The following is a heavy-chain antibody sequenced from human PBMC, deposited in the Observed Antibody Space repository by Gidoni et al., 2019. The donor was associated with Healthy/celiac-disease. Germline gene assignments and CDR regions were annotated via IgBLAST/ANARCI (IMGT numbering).Heavy chain of an antibody. J-gene: IGHJ4*02. V-gene: IGHV4-39*01. CDR3: ARHGPLLGYCSGGSCPPDY. CDR1: GGSISSSSYY. CDR2: IYYSGRT. Sequence: QLQLQESGSGLVKPSETLSLTCTVSGGSISSSSYYWGWIRQPPGKGLEWIGSIYYSGRTSYNPSLRSRVTISVDTSKNQFSLKLSSVTAADTAVYYCARHGPLLGYCSGGSCPPDYWGQGTLVTVSS. D-gene: IGHD2-15*01.